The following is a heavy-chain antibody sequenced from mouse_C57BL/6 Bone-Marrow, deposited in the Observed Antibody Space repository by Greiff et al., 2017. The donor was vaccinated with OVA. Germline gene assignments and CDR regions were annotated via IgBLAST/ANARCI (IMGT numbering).Heavy chain of an antibody. CDR1: GFNIKNTY. CDR2: IDPANDNT. D-gene: IGHD1-1*01. J-gene: IGHJ4*01. Sequence: EVQLQQSVAELVRPGASVKLSCTASGFNIKNTYMHWVKQRPEQGLEWIGRIDPANDNTKYAPKFQGKATMTADTSSNTAYLQLSSLSSEDTAVYCCARGNVGSSFYARDYWGQGTSVTVSS. CDR3: ARGNVGSSFYARDY. V-gene: IGHV14-3*01.